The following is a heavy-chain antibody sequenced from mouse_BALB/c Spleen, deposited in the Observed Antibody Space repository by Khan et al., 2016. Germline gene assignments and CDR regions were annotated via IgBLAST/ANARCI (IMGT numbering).Heavy chain of an antibody. Sequence: EVQLQESGPGLVKPSQSQSLTCTVTGYSITSDYAWNWIRQFPGNKLEWMAYISYSGSTAYNPSLKSRISITRDTSKNQFFLQLNSVTTEDTATYYCARDGLYGFYAMDYWGQGTSVTVSS. CDR1: GYSITSDYA. J-gene: IGHJ4*01. V-gene: IGHV3-2*02. CDR3: ARDGLYGFYAMDY. D-gene: IGHD1-1*02. CDR2: ISYSGST.